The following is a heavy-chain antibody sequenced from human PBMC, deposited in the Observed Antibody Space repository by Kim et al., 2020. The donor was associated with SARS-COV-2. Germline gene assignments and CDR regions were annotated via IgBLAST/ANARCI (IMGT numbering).Heavy chain of an antibody. J-gene: IGHJ4*02. Sequence: YNPALKSRVTIAVDTSKNQFSLKLSSVTAADTAVYYCARTGLRLRPKIDYWGQGTLVTVSS. CDR3: ARTGLRLRPKIDY. D-gene: IGHD4-17*01. V-gene: IGHV4-34*01.